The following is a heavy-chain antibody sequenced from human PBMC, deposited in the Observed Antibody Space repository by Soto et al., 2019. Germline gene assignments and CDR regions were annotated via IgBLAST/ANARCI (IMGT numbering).Heavy chain of an antibody. D-gene: IGHD6-19*01. V-gene: IGHV3-15*01. CDR1: GFNLNNAW. J-gene: IGHJ4*02. CDR3: AKDRGGSGWPEFDC. CDR2: IKSETDSGTT. Sequence: PGGSLRLSCAASGFNLNNAWVSWVRQAPGKGLEWIGHIKSETDSGTTDYAAPVKGRFTISRDGSDNTLYLQMDNLRAEDTALYYCAKDRGGSGWPEFDCWGQGTQVTVSS.